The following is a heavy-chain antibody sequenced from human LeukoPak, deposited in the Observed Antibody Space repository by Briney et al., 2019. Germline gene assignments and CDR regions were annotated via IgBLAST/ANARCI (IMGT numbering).Heavy chain of an antibody. V-gene: IGHV3-23*01. J-gene: IGHJ4*02. Sequence: GGSLRLSCAASGFTFSSYDMNWVRQAPGKGLEWGSDLSYSGGNTYYADPVKGRFTISRDNSKNTLYLQMNSLRAEDTAVYYCAKVTYDSVWGSYRSAYFDYWGQGTLVTVSS. CDR2: LSYSGGNT. CDR1: GFTFSSYD. CDR3: AKVTYDSVWGSYRSAYFDY. D-gene: IGHD3-16*02.